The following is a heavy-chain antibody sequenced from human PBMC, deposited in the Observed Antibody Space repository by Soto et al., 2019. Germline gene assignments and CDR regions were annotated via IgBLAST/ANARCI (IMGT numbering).Heavy chain of an antibody. CDR2: IHYSGST. J-gene: IGHJ4*02. CDR1: GDSIGTTHSY. V-gene: IGHV4-39*01. CDR3: ERHEGNGNVWPLDY. Sequence: SDTLSLTCTVSGDSIGTTHSYWAWIRQSPGKGLEWIGNIHYSGSTYYMPSLRSRVTLSVDTSKNQFSLRLTSVTAEDTAVYYCERHEGNGNVWPLDYWGQG. D-gene: IGHD2-8*01.